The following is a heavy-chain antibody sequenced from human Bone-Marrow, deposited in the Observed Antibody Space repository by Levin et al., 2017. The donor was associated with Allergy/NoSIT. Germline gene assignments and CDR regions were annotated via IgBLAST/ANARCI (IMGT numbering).Heavy chain of an antibody. CDR1: GFSISNGYY. CDR2: TYSGGST. J-gene: IGHJ4*02. V-gene: IGHV4-38-2*02. D-gene: IGHD1-26*01. Sequence: SETLSLTCTVSGFSISNGYYWGWIRQPPGKGLEYIGSTYSGGSTYSNPSLKSQVTISVDTSKNQFSLKLSSVTAADTAVYYCARDYRIEGIFDYWGRGTLVTVSS. CDR3: ARDYRIEGIFDY.